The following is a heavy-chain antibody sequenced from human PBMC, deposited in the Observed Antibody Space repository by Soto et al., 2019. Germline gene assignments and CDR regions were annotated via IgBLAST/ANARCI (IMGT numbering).Heavy chain of an antibody. Sequence: GGSLRLSCAASGFTFSSYAMSWVRQAPGKGLEWVSAFRGDGTGAHYADSVKGRFIISRDNAKNTVYLQMASLRPEDTAIYYCAKYVRPAPAIYYGLDVWGQGTTVTVSS. V-gene: IGHV3-23*01. J-gene: IGHJ6*02. D-gene: IGHD2-2*01. CDR1: GFTFSSYA. CDR3: AKYVRPAPAIYYGLDV. CDR2: FRGDGTGA.